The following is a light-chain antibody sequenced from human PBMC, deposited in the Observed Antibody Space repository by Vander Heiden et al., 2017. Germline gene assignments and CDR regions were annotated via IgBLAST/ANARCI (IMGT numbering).Light chain of an antibody. J-gene: IGLJ3*02. V-gene: IGLV1-44*01. CDR3: AGWDDSLNGAWV. CDR2: SKN. Sequence: SVLPPPPSASGTPGQRDTISSSGSSSTHGSNTVNWYQQLPGTAPKLLIYSKNQRPSGVPDRFSGCKSGTSASPAISGRQYEDEADYYCAGWDDSLNGAWVFGGGTKLTVL. CDR1: SSTHGSNT.